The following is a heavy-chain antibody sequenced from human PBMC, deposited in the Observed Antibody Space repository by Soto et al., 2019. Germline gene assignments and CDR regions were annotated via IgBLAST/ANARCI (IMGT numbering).Heavy chain of an antibody. D-gene: IGHD6-13*01. CDR3: ARKGAAASYAHYYMDV. Sequence: QVQLQESGPGLVKPSETLSLTCTVSGGSISPYYWSWIRQPPGKGLECIGYVYYSGNTNHNPSLESRVTISVDTSRSRFSLNLTSATAADTAVYYCARKGAAASYAHYYMDVWGRGTAVTVSS. J-gene: IGHJ6*03. CDR1: GGSISPYY. CDR2: VYYSGNT. V-gene: IGHV4-59*01.